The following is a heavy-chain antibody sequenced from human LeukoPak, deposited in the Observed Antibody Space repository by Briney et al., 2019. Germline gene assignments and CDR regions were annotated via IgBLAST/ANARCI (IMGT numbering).Heavy chain of an antibody. V-gene: IGHV3-30*02. D-gene: IGHD1-26*01. CDR3: AKDSKTYSGSYGVDY. CDR2: IRYDGSNK. CDR1: GFTFSSYG. J-gene: IGHJ4*02. Sequence: PSGGSLRLSCAASGFTFSSYGMHWVRQAPGKGLEWVAFIRYDGSNKYYADSVKGRFTISRDNSKNTLYLQMNSLRAEDTAVYYCAKDSKTYSGSYGVDYWGQGTLVTVSS.